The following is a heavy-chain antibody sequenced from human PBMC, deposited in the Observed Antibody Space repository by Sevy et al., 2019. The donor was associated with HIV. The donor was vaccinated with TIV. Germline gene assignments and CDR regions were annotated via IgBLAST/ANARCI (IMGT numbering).Heavy chain of an antibody. J-gene: IGHJ6*02. Sequence: TSVKVSCKASGYTFTSYYMHWVRQAPGQGLEWMGIINPSGGSTSYAQKFQDRVTMTRDTSTSTVYMELSSLRSEDTAVYFCARPLRFLEYRGMDAWGQGTTVTVSS. CDR3: ARPLRFLEYRGMDA. CDR2: INPSGGST. CDR1: GYTFTSYY. D-gene: IGHD3-3*01. V-gene: IGHV1-46*03.